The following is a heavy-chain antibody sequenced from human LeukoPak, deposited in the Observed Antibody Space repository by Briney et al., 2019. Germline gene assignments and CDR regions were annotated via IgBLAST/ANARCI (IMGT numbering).Heavy chain of an antibody. J-gene: IGHJ6*02. CDR1: GYTFTGYY. CDR3: ARSRGTMVRGVIKSYYYYGMDV. CDR2: MNPNSGDT. D-gene: IGHD3-10*01. Sequence: ASVKVSCKASGYTFTGYYMLWVRQAPGQGLEWMGWMNPNSGDTNYAQKFQGRVTMTRDTSISTAYMELSRLRSDDTAVYYCARSRGTMVRGVIKSYYYYGMDVWGQGTTVTVSS. V-gene: IGHV1-2*02.